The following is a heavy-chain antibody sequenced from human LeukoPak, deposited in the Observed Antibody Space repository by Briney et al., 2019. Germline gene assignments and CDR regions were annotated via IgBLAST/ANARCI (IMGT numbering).Heavy chain of an antibody. J-gene: IGHJ4*02. CDR1: GGSISNYF. CDR2: IYYSGST. Sequence: SETLSLTCTVSGGSISNYFWSWIRQPPGKGLEWIGYIYYSGSTNYNPSLKSRVTISVDTSKNQFSLKLSSVTAADTAVYYCARIPVAGTEYFDYWGQGTLVTVSS. CDR3: ARIPVAGTEYFDY. V-gene: IGHV4-59*01. D-gene: IGHD6-19*01.